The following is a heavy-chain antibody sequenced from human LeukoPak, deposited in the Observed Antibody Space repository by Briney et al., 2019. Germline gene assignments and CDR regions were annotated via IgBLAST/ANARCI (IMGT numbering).Heavy chain of an antibody. V-gene: IGHV1-2*02. D-gene: IGHD4-17*01. J-gene: IGHJ3*02. Sequence: ASVKVSCKTSGYTFSDYYIHWIRQAPGQGLEWVGWINPNSGDTDYAQKFQGRVTVTRDTSISTAYMELSRLRSDDTAVYYCARESFTTVTSATDAFDIWGQGTMVTVSS. CDR1: GYTFSDYY. CDR3: ARESFTTVTSATDAFDI. CDR2: INPNSGDT.